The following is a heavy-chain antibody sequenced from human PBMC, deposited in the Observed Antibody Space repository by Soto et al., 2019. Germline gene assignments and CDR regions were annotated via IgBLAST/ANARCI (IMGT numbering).Heavy chain of an antibody. V-gene: IGHV1-8*01. Sequence: ASVKVSCKASGYTFTSYDISWVRQDTGQGLEWMGWMNPNNGNTDYAPKFQGRVTMTMNTSIGTAYMELSSLRSEDTAVYYCARSPRNYYALGSYSYFRHWGQGTLVTVSS. CDR2: MNPNNGNT. CDR3: ARSPRNYYALGSYSYFRH. J-gene: IGHJ1*01. CDR1: GYTFTSYD. D-gene: IGHD3-10*01.